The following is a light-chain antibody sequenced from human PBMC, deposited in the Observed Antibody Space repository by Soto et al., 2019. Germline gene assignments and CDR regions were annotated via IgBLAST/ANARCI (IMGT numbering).Light chain of an antibody. V-gene: IGLV2-14*01. CDR2: EVS. CDR3: SAYGSTTLVV. J-gene: IGLJ2*01. Sequence: QSVLTQPASVSGSPGQSITISCTGTSSDVGSYNYISWYQQHPGKAPKLMIYEVSNRPSGVSNRFSGSKSANTASLTISGLQAEDEADYYCSAYGSTTLVVFGGGTKLTVL. CDR1: SSDVGSYNY.